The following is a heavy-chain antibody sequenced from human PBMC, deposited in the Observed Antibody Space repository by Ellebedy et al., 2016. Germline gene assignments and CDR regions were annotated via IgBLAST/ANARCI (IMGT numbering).Heavy chain of an antibody. J-gene: IGHJ4*02. CDR1: GGTFSSYA. V-gene: IGHV1-69*13. Sequence: SVKVSCXASGGTFSSYAISWVRQAPGRGLEWMGGIIPIFGTANYAQKFQGRVTITADESTSTAYMELSSLRSEDTAVYYCARAYRPYSGYDFPPYFDYWGQGTLVTVSS. CDR3: ARAYRPYSGYDFPPYFDY. CDR2: IIPIFGTA. D-gene: IGHD5-12*01.